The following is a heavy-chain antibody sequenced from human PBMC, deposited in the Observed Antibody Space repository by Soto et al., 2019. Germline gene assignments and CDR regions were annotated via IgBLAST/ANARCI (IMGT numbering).Heavy chain of an antibody. CDR3: ARDWAAALDY. D-gene: IGHD6-13*01. Sequence: AGGSLRLSCAASGFIFSDYTMNWVRQAPGKGLEWVSSISGSRGYIYYGDSVKGRFTISRDNAKNSLVLQMNNLRAEDTAVYYCARDWAAALDYWGPGTLVTVSS. CDR1: GFIFSDYT. J-gene: IGHJ4*02. CDR2: ISGSRGYI. V-gene: IGHV3-21*01.